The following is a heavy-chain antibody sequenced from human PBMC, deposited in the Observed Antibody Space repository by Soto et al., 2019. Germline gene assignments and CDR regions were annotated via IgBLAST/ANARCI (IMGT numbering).Heavy chain of an antibody. CDR1: GYTFTSYG. CDR2: ISAYNGNT. CDR3: ARVRYNWNDPFGHDDY. J-gene: IGHJ4*02. V-gene: IGHV1-18*01. D-gene: IGHD1-1*01. Sequence: QVQLVQSGAEVKKPGASVKVSCKASGYTFTSYGISWVRQAPGQGLEWMGWISAYNGNTNYAQKLQGRVTMTTDTSTSTAYMELRSLRSDATAVYYCARVRYNWNDPFGHDDYWGQGTMVTVSS.